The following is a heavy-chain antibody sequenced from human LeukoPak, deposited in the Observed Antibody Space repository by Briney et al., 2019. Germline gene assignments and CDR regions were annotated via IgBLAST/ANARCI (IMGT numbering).Heavy chain of an antibody. J-gene: IGHJ3*02. CDR3: ARDYYDSSGSPNDAFDI. V-gene: IGHV4-38-2*02. CDR2: IFHSGST. CDR1: GSSITSVYT. D-gene: IGHD3-22*01. Sequence: PSETLSLTCPALGSSITSVYTWGWIRQPPGRGRDWFGVIFHSGSTYYNPSLKSRVTISVDTSKNQFSLKLSSVTAADTAVYYCARDYYDSSGSPNDAFDIWGQGTMVTVSS.